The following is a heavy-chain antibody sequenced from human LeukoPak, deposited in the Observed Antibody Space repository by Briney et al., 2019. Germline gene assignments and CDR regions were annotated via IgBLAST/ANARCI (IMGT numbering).Heavy chain of an antibody. Sequence: GGSLRLSCAASGFTFSGYALNWVRQAPGKGLEWVANIKQDGSEKYYVDSVKGRFTISRDNAKNSLYLQMNSLRAEDTAVYYCARRTGSANFDYWGQGTLVTVSS. J-gene: IGHJ4*02. V-gene: IGHV3-7*01. CDR2: IKQDGSEK. CDR3: ARRTGSANFDY. CDR1: GFTFSGYA. D-gene: IGHD1-14*01.